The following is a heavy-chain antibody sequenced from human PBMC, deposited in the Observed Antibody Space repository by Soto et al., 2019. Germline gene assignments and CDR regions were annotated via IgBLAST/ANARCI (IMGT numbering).Heavy chain of an antibody. D-gene: IGHD6-19*01. Sequence: QVQLQESGPGLVKPSETLSLTCTVSGGSVSSGSYYWSWIRQPPGKGLEWIGYIYYSGSTNYNPSLKSRVTISVDTSKDQFSLKLSSVTAADTAVYYCASGFGRYSSGWYYFDYWGQGTLVTVSS. J-gene: IGHJ4*02. CDR2: IYYSGST. CDR1: GGSVSSGSYY. V-gene: IGHV4-61*01. CDR3: ASGFGRYSSGWYYFDY.